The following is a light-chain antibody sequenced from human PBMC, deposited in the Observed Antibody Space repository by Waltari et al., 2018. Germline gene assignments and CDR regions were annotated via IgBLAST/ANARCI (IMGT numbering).Light chain of an antibody. CDR1: SGSVHTTSY. CDR3: VLYMRSGVGV. V-gene: IGLV8-61*01. Sequence: QTVVTQEPSLSVSPGGTVTLTCGLSSGSVHTTSYPRWYKRTPGQPPRPLIYNTNTRSSEVPDRFSGSILENKAALTITGAQAVDESDYYCVLYMRSGVGVFGGGTKLTVL. J-gene: IGLJ3*02. CDR2: NTN.